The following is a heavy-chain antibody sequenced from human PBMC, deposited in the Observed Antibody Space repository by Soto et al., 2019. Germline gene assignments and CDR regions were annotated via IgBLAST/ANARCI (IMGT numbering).Heavy chain of an antibody. CDR1: GYIFTGYY. D-gene: IGHD2-15*01. CDR3: AREDIVVVVAATGWDY. CDR2: INPNSGGT. J-gene: IGHJ4*02. Sequence: GASVKFSCKASGYIFTGYYMHWVRQAPGQGLEWMGWINPNSGGTNYAQKFQGRVTMTRDTSISTAYMELSRLRSDDTAVYYCAREDIVVVVAATGWDYWGQGTLVTVSS. V-gene: IGHV1-2*02.